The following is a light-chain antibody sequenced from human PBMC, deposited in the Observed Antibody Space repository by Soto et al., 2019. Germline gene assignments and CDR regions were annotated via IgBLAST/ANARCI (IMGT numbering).Light chain of an antibody. CDR2: GAS. Sequence: DIQLTQSPSFLSASVGDRVTITCRASQGISSYLAWYQQRPGEPPELLIYGASTLQSGVASRFTGSGSETEFTLTISSMQPEDFPTYFCQQLNSFPPLFTFDPGTTVDIK. J-gene: IGKJ3*01. CDR1: QGISSY. V-gene: IGKV1-9*01. CDR3: QQLNSFPPLFT.